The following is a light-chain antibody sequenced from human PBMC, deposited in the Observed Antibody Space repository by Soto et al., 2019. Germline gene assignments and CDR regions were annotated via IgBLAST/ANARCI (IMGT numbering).Light chain of an antibody. CDR2: DVS. Sequence: QSALTQPRSVSGSPGQSVTISCTGTSSDVGGYNYVSWYQQHPGKAPKLMIYDVSKRPSGVPDRFSGSKSGNTASLTISGLQAEDEADYYCCSYAGSYTFLPFGGGTKVTVL. J-gene: IGLJ2*01. V-gene: IGLV2-11*01. CDR3: CSYAGSYTFLP. CDR1: SSDVGGYNY.